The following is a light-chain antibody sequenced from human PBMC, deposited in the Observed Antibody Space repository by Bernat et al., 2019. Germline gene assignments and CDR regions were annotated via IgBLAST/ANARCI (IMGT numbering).Light chain of an antibody. J-gene: IGLJ3*02. CDR1: SSDVGDYKY. CDR3: SSYTTSSTL. Sequence: QSALTQPASVSGSPGQSITISCTGTSSDVGDYKYVSWYLQHPGKAPKLMIYDVSNRPSGVSDRFSGSKSGNTASLTISGLQAEDEADYYCSSYTTSSTLFGGGTKLTVL. V-gene: IGLV2-14*03. CDR2: DVS.